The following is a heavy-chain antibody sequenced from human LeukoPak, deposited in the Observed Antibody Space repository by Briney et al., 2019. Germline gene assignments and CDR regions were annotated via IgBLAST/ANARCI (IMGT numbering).Heavy chain of an antibody. CDR2: IMSKRNGEKV. D-gene: IGHD3-10*01. V-gene: IGHV3-15*07. CDR1: GLSFGNTW. CDR3: TTDSAALNN. J-gene: IGHJ4*02. Sequence: GGSLRLSCAASGLSFGNTWMNWVRQAPGKGLEWVGRIMSKRNGEKVDYAAPVNGRFTISRDDSKNMLYLQMNSLTTDDTAVYYCTTDSAALNNWGQGTLVTVSS.